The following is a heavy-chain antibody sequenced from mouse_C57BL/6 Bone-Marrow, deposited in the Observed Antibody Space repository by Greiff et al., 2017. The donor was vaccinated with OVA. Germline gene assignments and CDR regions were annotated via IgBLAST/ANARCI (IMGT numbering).Heavy chain of an antibody. CDR2: VFPGSGGS. V-gene: IGHV1-55*01. CDR1: GYTFTNNW. D-gene: IGHD1-1*01. CDR3: ARDYGSSGGALDY. Sequence: QVQLQQPGAELVKPGASVKMSCRASGYTFTNNWITWVRQRPGQGLEWIGDVFPGSGGSNNNEKFKRRAPLTVDTSSSTAYMQLSSLTSEDSAVYYCARDYGSSGGALDYWGQGTSVTVSS. J-gene: IGHJ4*01.